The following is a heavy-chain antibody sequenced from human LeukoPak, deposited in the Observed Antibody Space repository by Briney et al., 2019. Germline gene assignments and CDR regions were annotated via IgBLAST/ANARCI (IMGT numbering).Heavy chain of an antibody. J-gene: IGHJ5*02. CDR2: IYYSGST. CDR3: ARHITMVRGVIILPNWFDP. CDR1: GGSISSYY. D-gene: IGHD3-10*01. Sequence: SETLSLTCTVSGGSISSYYWSWIRQPPGKGLEWIGCIYYSGSTNYNPSFKSRVTISVDTSKNQFSLKLSSVTAADTAVYYCARHITMVRGVIILPNWFDPWGQGTLVTVSS. V-gene: IGHV4-59*08.